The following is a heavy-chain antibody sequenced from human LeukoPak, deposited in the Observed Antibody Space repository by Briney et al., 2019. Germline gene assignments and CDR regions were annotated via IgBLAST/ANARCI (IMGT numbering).Heavy chain of an antibody. J-gene: IGHJ4*02. CDR3: ARAPYSSGWYDY. D-gene: IGHD6-19*01. Sequence: PGGSLRLXCAASGFTFDDYGMSWVRRAPGKGLESVSGINWNGGSTGYADSVKGRFTISRDNAKNSLYLQMNSLRAEDTALYYCARAPYSSGWYDYWGQGTLVTVSS. CDR2: INWNGGST. V-gene: IGHV3-20*04. CDR1: GFTFDDYG.